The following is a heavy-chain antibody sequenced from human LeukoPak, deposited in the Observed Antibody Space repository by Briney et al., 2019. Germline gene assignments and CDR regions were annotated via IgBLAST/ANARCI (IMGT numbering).Heavy chain of an antibody. D-gene: IGHD2/OR15-2a*01. CDR1: TTFA. J-gene: IGHJ4*02. CDR3: AKVFYTSSFDF. Sequence: GGSLRLSCAAFTTFAMRWVRQAPGRGLEWVSVISDRGDKTHYADSVRGRFTISRDNSKKTVSLQMNGLRVDDTAVYFCAKVFYTSSFDFSGQGILVTVSP. V-gene: IGHV3-23*01. CDR2: ISDRGDKT.